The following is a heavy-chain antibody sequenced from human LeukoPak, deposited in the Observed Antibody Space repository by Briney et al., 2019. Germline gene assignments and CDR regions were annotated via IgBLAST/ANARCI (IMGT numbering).Heavy chain of an antibody. CDR2: TYYSGSA. CDR1: GGSISSYY. D-gene: IGHD5-24*01. CDR3: AGGGSRDGYNRPLDY. V-gene: IGHV4-59*01. Sequence: SETLSLTCAVSGGSISSYYWSWIRQPPGKGLEWIGYTYYSGSANYSPSLKSRVTMSVDTSKNQFSLRLNSVTAADTAVYYCAGGGSRDGYNRPLDYWGQGTLVTVSS. J-gene: IGHJ4*02.